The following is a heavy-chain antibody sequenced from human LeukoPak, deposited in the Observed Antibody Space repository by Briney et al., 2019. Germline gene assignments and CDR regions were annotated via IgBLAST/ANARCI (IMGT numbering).Heavy chain of an antibody. V-gene: IGHV4-59*11. D-gene: IGHD3-10*01. J-gene: IGHJ5*02. CDR3: ARDLDRGVIGGFDT. Sequence: SQTLSLTCTVSGGSISDHYCSCIRQPPGKGLEWIGFIYYLGNTKHTPSLKSRVTISVDTSKNQFSLKLSSLTAADTAMYYCARDLDRGVIGGFDTWGQGTLVTVSS. CDR2: IYYLGNT. CDR1: GGSISDHY.